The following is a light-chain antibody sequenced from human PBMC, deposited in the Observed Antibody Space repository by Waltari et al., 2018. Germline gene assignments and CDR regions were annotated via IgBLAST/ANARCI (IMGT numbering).Light chain of an antibody. V-gene: IGLV2-23*01. CDR1: SSDVGNYIL. CDR3: SSYAGSSTLV. CDR2: EYT. Sequence: QSALTQPASVSASPGQSMTISCTGTSSDVGNYILVSWYQQHPGKAPKLMIYEYTKRPSGVSNRFSGSKSGNTASLTISGLQAEDEADYFCSSYAGSSTLVFGGGTKLTVL. J-gene: IGLJ3*02.